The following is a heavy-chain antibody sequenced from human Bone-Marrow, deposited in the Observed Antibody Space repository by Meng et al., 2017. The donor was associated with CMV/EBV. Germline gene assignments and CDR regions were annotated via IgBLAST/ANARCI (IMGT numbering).Heavy chain of an antibody. CDR2: IIPIFGTA. D-gene: IGHD5-18*01. CDR3: ASGGYSYGYRDY. Sequence: VQLVQSGVEVNKPGYWVKVSCKAAGGPFCSYAISLVRQAPGQGLEWMGGIIPIFGTANYAQKFQGRVTITADESTSTAYMELSSLRSEDTAVYYCASGGYSYGYRDYWGQGTLVTVSS. V-gene: IGHV1-69*12. J-gene: IGHJ4*02. CDR1: GGPFCSYA.